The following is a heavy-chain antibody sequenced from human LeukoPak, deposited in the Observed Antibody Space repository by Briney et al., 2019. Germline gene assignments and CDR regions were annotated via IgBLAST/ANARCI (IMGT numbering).Heavy chain of an antibody. CDR3: ARGLNSTSCLSWSDYYYYMDV. CDR2: MNPNSGNT. Sequence: SVTVSCKASGYTVTSYDINWVRQATGQGLEWMGWMNPNSGNTGYAQKFQGRVTMTRNTSISTAYMELSSLRSEDTAVYYCARGLNSTSCLSWSDYYYYMDVWGKGTTVTVSS. CDR1: GYTVTSYD. J-gene: IGHJ6*03. V-gene: IGHV1-8*01. D-gene: IGHD2-2*01.